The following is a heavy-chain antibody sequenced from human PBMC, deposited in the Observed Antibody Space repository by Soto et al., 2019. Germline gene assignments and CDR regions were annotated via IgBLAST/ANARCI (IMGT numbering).Heavy chain of an antibody. CDR2: IIPILGIP. J-gene: IGHJ1*01. CDR3: ARTAAVYSHNMHPAEIFQP. V-gene: IGHV1-69*02. CDR1: GGTFNSYT. Sequence: QVQLVQSGAEVKKPGSSVKVSCQASGGTFNSYTITWVRQAPGQGLEWMGRIIPILGIPKYAKTFQGRVTITADKSTSTVYMELSSLKSEDTAVYYCARTAAVYSHNMHPAEIFQPWRQGTLVTVSS. D-gene: IGHD5-12*01.